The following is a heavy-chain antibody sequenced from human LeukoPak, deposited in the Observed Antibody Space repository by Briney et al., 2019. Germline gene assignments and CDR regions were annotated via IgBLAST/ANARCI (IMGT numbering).Heavy chain of an antibody. D-gene: IGHD3-10*01. J-gene: IGHJ5*02. CDR2: ISSSSYI. Sequence: PGGSLRLSCAASGFTFSSYSMNWVRQAPGKGLEWVSSISSSSYIYYADSVKGRFTISRDNAKNSLYLQMNSLRAEDTAVYYCAKDPYGSGSYYRNRGNWFDPWGQGTLVTVSS. V-gene: IGHV3-21*01. CDR3: AKDPYGSGSYYRNRGNWFDP. CDR1: GFTFSSYS.